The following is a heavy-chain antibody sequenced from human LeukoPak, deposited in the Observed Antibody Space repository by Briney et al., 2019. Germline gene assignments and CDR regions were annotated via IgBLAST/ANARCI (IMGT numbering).Heavy chain of an antibody. CDR1: VGSISRYY. V-gene: IGHV4-59*01. Sequence: SETLSLTCTVSVGSISRYYWSWIRQPPGKGRGGIGYIYYSGSTNYNPSLKSRVTISVDTYKNQFSLKLSSVAAADTAVYYCARDRMERRVYTWFDPWGQGTLVTVSS. D-gene: IGHD1-1*01. CDR2: IYYSGST. CDR3: ARDRMERRVYTWFDP. J-gene: IGHJ5*02.